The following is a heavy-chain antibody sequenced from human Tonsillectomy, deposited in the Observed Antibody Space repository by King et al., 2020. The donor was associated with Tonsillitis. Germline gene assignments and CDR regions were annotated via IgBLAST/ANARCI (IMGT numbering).Heavy chain of an antibody. V-gene: IGHV3-33*01. CDR3: ARGGWFGELLYHYYGMDV. J-gene: IGHJ6*02. Sequence: VQLVESGGGVVQPGRSLRLSCAASGFTFSSYGMHWVRQAPGKGLEWVAVIWYDGSNKYYADSVKGRFTISRDNSKNTLYLQMNSLGAEDTAVYYCARGGWFGELLYHYYGMDVWGQGTTVTVSS. CDR2: IWYDGSNK. D-gene: IGHD3-10*01. CDR1: GFTFSSYG.